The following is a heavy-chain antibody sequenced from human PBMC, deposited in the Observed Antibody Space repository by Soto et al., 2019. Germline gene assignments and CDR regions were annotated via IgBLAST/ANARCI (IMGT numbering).Heavy chain of an antibody. CDR2: IYYSGST. D-gene: IGHD3-16*01. CDR3: ARGRIKTHFDY. V-gene: IGHV4-59*01. J-gene: IGHJ4*02. Sequence: QVQLQESGPGLVKPSETLSLTCTVSGGSISSYYWSWIRQPPGKGLEWIGYIYYSGSTNYNPSLKSRVTISVDTSKNQFSLKLSSVTAADTAVYYCARGRIKTHFDYWGQGTLVTVSS. CDR1: GGSISSYY.